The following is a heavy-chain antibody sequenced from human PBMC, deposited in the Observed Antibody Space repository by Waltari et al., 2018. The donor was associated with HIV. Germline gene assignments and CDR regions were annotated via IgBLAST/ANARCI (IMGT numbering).Heavy chain of an antibody. J-gene: IGHJ4*02. D-gene: IGHD7-27*01. Sequence: EVQLVESGGGLVQPGGSLRLSCAASGFTFSNYNMNWVRQDTGKGLEWVSYISRSSSSIFYADSVKGRFTISRDNAKNSLYLQMNSLRVEDTAVYYCARDINGGWGYWGQGTLVTVAS. CDR2: ISRSSSSI. V-gene: IGHV3-48*01. CDR3: ARDINGGWGY. CDR1: GFTFSNYN.